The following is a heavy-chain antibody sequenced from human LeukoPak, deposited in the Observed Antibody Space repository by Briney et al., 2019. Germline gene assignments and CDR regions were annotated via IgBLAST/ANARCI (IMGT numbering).Heavy chain of an antibody. V-gene: IGHV4-59*08. J-gene: IGHJ5*02. CDR3: ARLQVHCGGDCYTRWFDP. CDR2: IYYSGST. Sequence: PSETLSLTCTVSGGSVSSYYWSWIRQPPGKGLEWIAYIYYSGSTRYNPSLKSRVTISLDRSKNQFSLKLRSVTAADTAVYYCARLQVHCGGDCYTRWFDPWGQGTLVTVSS. CDR1: GGSVSSYY. D-gene: IGHD2-21*02.